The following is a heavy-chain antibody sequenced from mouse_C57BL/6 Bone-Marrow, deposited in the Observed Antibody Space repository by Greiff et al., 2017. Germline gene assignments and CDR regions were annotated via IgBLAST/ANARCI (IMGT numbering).Heavy chain of an antibody. CDR3: TTDGYSSSYFDY. Sequence: VQLKQSGAELVRPGASVKLSCTASGFNFKDYYMHWVKQRPEQGLEWIGWIDPDNGDTEYATKFKGKATITADTSSNTAYLQLSSLTSEDTADYYSTTDGYSSSYFDYWGQGTTLTVSS. D-gene: IGHD1-1*01. V-gene: IGHV14-4*01. J-gene: IGHJ2*01. CDR1: GFNFKDYY. CDR2: IDPDNGDT.